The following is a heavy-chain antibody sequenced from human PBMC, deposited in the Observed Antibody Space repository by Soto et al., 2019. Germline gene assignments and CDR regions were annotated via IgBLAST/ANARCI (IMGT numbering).Heavy chain of an antibody. CDR2: IYHSGST. V-gene: IGHV4-4*02. J-gene: IGHJ5*02. Sequence: SETLSLTCAVSGGSISSSNWWSWVRQPPGKGLEWIGEIYHSGSTNYNPSLKSRVTISVDKSKNQFSLKLSSVTAADTAVYYCARDPPRDFWSGSKPTNWFDPWGQGTLVTVSS. D-gene: IGHD3-3*01. CDR1: GGSISSSNW. CDR3: ARDPPRDFWSGSKPTNWFDP.